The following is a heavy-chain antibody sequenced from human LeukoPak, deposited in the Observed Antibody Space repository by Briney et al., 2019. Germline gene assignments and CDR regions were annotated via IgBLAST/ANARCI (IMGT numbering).Heavy chain of an antibody. CDR2: ISAYNRKT. CDR3: ARVVDFWGDRNWFDT. D-gene: IGHD3-3*01. Sequence: EASVKVSCKASGYIFTTYYINWVRQAPGQGLELMGWISAYNRKTRYEQKFQGRVTMTTDTPTSTAYMELRSLRSDDTAMYYCARVVDFWGDRNWFDTWGQGALVTVSS. V-gene: IGHV1-18*01. CDR1: GYIFTTYY. J-gene: IGHJ5*02.